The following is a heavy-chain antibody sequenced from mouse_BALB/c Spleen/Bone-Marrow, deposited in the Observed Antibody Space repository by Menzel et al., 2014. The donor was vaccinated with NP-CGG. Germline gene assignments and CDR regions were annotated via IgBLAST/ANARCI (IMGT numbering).Heavy chain of an antibody. CDR2: IDPANVNT. CDR1: GFNIKDTY. D-gene: IGHD1-1*01. CDR3: ASYVYGYYFDY. Sequence: VQLQQSRAELVKPGASVKLSCTASGFNIKDTYMHWVKQRPEQGLEWIGRIDPANVNTKYDPKFQGKATITADTSSNTAYLQHSSLTSVDTAVYYCASYVYGYYFDYWGQGTTLTVSS. J-gene: IGHJ2*01. V-gene: IGHV14-3*02.